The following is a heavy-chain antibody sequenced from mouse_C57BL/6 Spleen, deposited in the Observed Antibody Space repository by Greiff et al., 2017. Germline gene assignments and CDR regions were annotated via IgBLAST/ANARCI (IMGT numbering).Heavy chain of an antibody. CDR1: GYTFTSYW. CDR3: AIYYGSSYWFAY. J-gene: IGHJ3*01. D-gene: IGHD1-1*01. CDR2: IHPSDSDT. V-gene: IGHV1-74*01. Sequence: QVQLQQPGAELVKPGASVKVSCKASGYTFTSYWMHWVKQRPCQGLEWIGRIHPSDSDTNYNQKFKGKATLTVDKSSSTAYMQLSSLTSEDSAFYYCAIYYGSSYWFAYWGQGTLVTVSA.